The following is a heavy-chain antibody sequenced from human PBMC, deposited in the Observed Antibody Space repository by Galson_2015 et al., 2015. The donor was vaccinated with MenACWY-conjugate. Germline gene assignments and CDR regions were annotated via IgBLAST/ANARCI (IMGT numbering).Heavy chain of an antibody. CDR1: GFTFSTYR. J-gene: IGHJ4*02. V-gene: IGHV3-21*01. CDR3: ARSPIKTYLDY. D-gene: IGHD5/OR15-5a*01. CDR2: ISGDSLHI. Sequence: SLRLSCAASGFTFSTYRMHWVRQTPGKGLEWVSSISGDSLHIYYADSMRGRFTISRDNAKNSLYLQMNSLRAEDTAVYYCARSPIKTYLDYWGQGILVTVSS.